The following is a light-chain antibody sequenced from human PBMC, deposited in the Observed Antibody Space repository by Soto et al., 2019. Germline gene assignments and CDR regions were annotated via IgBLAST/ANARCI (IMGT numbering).Light chain of an antibody. CDR1: QSVSSN. CDR3: QQYNSWPLT. Sequence: ETVRTPSPGTRALSPGVRATLTSRASQSVSSNLAWYQQKPGQPPRLLIYDISTRATGIPTRFSGSGSGTEFTLTISSLQSADFAVYYCQQYNSWPLTFGGGTKGDIK. V-gene: IGKV3D-15*01. CDR2: DIS. J-gene: IGKJ4*01.